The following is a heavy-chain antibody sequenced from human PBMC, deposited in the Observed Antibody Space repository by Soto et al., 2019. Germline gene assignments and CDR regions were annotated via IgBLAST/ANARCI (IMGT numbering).Heavy chain of an antibody. D-gene: IGHD3-16*01. CDR1: GASMINYY. J-gene: IGHJ4*02. CDR3: VRSGHSFGGVS. CDR2: MYYSGTS. V-gene: IGHV4-59*01. Sequence: SETLSLTCSVSGASMINYYGSWVRQTPEKGTEWIGYMYYSGTSNYNSSLKSRVTISVDTSKNQFSLKLRSVTAADTATYYCVRSGHSFGGVSWGLGXLVTVSS.